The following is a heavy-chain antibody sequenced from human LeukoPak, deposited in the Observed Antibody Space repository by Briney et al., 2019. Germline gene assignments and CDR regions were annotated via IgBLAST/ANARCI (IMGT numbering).Heavy chain of an antibody. CDR3: ARPRWLQFGPHDS. Sequence: PGGFLRLSCAASGFTLGTFWMSWVRQAPGKGLEWVANIKQDESEKYYVDSVKGRFTISRDNAKNSLYLQMNSLRDEDTAVYYCARPRWLQFGPHDSWGQGTLVTVSS. J-gene: IGHJ4*02. D-gene: IGHD3-10*01. CDR1: GFTLGTFW. V-gene: IGHV3-7*01. CDR2: IKQDESEK.